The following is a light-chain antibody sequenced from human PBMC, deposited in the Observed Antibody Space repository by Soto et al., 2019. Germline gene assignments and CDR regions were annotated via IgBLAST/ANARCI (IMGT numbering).Light chain of an antibody. CDR3: QQYNNWPPWT. CDR2: GAS. Sequence: EIGMTQSPATLSVSPGERATLSCRASQSVSNNLAWYQQKACQAPRLLIYGASTRATGIPARFSGSGSGTAFTLTIRRLQSEDFGVYYCQQYNNWPPWTFGQGTKVEI. CDR1: QSVSNN. V-gene: IGKV3-15*01. J-gene: IGKJ1*01.